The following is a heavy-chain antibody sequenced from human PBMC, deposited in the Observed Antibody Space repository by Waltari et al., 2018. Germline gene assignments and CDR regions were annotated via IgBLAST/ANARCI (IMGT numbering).Heavy chain of an antibody. Sequence: EVQLVESGGGLVQPGGSLRLSCSVSGFTFSHYWMKGVRQAPGKGLEWVAHITTDGSSKNYADSVTGRFTISRDNTKDTLYLEMNSLTAEDTAVYYCTRDAVGHMDVWGKGTTVTVS. CDR2: ITTDGSSK. CDR3: TRDAVGHMDV. V-gene: IGHV3-74*01. J-gene: IGHJ6*03. D-gene: IGHD2-15*01. CDR1: GFTFSHYW.